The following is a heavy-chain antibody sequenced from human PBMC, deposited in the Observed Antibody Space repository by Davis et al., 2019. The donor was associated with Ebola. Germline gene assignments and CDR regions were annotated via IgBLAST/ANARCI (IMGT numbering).Heavy chain of an antibody. Sequence: ASVKVSCKASGYTFTDYYIHWVRQAPGQGLEWTGWINPNSGDTNFPQKFQGWVTMTRDTSIGTAYVELSSLKSDDTAVFYCARAWDSDFWNAYSHFDHWGQGTLVTVSS. CDR3: ARAWDSDFWNAYSHFDH. D-gene: IGHD3-3*01. CDR2: INPNSGDT. V-gene: IGHV1-2*04. J-gene: IGHJ4*02. CDR1: GYTFTDYY.